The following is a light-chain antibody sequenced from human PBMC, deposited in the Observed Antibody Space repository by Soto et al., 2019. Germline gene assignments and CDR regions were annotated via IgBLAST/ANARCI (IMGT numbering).Light chain of an antibody. J-gene: IGKJ4*01. V-gene: IGKV3-20*01. CDR3: HQYGSSPLS. Sequence: EIVLTQSPGTLSLSPGERATLSCRASQSVSSSYLAWYQQKPGQAPRLLIYGASSRATGIPDRFSGSGSGTDFTLTISRRQPEEFVVEYCHQYGSSPLSFGGGTKVEIK. CDR1: QSVSSSY. CDR2: GAS.